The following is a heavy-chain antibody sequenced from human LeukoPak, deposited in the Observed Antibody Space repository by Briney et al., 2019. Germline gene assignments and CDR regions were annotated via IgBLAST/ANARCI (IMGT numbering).Heavy chain of an antibody. CDR1: GCSLSTYC. CDR3: VKSTAAALNNIFDV. CDR2: IWYHGSNK. J-gene: IGHJ3*01. V-gene: IGHV3-33*06. Sequence: GGSWRLSCCAAGCSLSTYCRHCGRQAPGEGLAWVALIWYHGSNKFYLDSFKGRFTISRDNSNNSLSLEWKSLTVKDTDLYYCVKSTAAALNNIFDVWGQPTMVIVYS. D-gene: IGHD6-13*01.